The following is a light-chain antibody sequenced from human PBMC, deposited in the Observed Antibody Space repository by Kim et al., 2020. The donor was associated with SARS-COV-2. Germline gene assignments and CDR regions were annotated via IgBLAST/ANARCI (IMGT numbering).Light chain of an antibody. CDR2: KAS. CDR1: QSISTW. CDR3: QEYSAYLRT. J-gene: IGKJ1*01. Sequence: ASVGDRGTITCRASQSISTWLAWYQQKPGKAPKLLIYKASSLESGVPSRFSGSGSGTEFTLTISSLQPDDFATYYCQEYSAYLRTFGQGTKVDIK. V-gene: IGKV1-5*03.